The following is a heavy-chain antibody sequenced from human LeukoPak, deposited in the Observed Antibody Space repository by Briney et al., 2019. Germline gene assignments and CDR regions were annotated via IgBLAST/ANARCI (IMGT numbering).Heavy chain of an antibody. CDR1: DFVFSSYG. J-gene: IGHJ3*02. CDR2: IWYDGSKK. CDR3: AKDVAAGTAYAFDI. Sequence: GESLKISCEASDFVFSSYGMHWVRQAPDKGLEWVAVIWYDGSKKYYAESVKGRFTISRYNSKNALYLQMNSLRAEDTAVYYCAKDVAAGTAYAFDIWGQGTMVTVSS. D-gene: IGHD6-19*01. V-gene: IGHV3-33*06.